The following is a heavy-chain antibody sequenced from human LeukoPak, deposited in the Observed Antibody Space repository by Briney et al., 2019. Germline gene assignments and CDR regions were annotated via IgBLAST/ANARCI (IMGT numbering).Heavy chain of an antibody. CDR3: ARDSVDIVVVTAIPPYYFDY. D-gene: IGHD2-21*02. CDR2: IKQDGSEK. CDR1: GFTFSSYW. V-gene: IGHV3-7*01. Sequence: GGSLRLSCAASGFTFSSYWMSWVRQAPGKGLEWVANIKQDGSEKYYVDSVKGRFTISRDSAKNSLYLQMNSLRAEDTAVYYCARDSVDIVVVTAIPPYYFDYWGQGTLVTVSS. J-gene: IGHJ4*02.